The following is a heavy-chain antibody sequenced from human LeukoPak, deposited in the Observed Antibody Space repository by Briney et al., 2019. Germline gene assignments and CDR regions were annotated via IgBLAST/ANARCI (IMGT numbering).Heavy chain of an antibody. D-gene: IGHD3-10*01. J-gene: IGHJ3*02. CDR1: GGSISSSPYY. CDR2: IYYSGNT. Sequence: SETLSLTCTVSGGSISSSPYYWGWIRQPPGKGLEWIGSIYYSGNTYYNPSLKSRVTISVDTSKNQFFLKLRSVTATDTAVYYCAGHSGGSGSDNAFDIWGQGTMVTVSS. V-gene: IGHV4-39*01. CDR3: AGHSGGSGSDNAFDI.